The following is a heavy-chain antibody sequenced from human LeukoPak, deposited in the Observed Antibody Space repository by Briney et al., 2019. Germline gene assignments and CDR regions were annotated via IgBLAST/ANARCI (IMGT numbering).Heavy chain of an antibody. J-gene: IGHJ4*02. Sequence: GGSLRLSCAASGFTFSDYYMNWIRQAPGKGLEWVSYFSGGGSSTYYADSVKGRFTMSRDTAKNSLYLQMNSLRAEDTAVYYCARGGAPGFYFDFWGQGTLVAVSS. CDR2: FSGGGSST. V-gene: IGHV3-11*04. CDR3: ARGGAPGFYFDF. D-gene: IGHD1-26*01. CDR1: GFTFSDYY.